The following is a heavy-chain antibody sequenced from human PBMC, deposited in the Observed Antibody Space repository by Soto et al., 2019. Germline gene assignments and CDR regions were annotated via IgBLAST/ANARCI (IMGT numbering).Heavy chain of an antibody. J-gene: IGHJ4*02. CDR1: GFTFDDYA. D-gene: IGHD6-13*01. Sequence: SLRLSCAASGFTFDDYAMHWVRQAPGKGLEWVSGISWNSGSIGYADSVKGRFTISRDNAKNSLYLQMNSLRAEDTALYYCAKDPYSSSRYGDYFDYWGQGTLVTVS. CDR3: AKDPYSSSRYGDYFDY. CDR2: ISWNSGSI. V-gene: IGHV3-9*01.